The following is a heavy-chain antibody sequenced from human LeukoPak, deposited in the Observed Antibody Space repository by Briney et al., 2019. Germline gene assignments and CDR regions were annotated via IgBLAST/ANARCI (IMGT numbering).Heavy chain of an antibody. V-gene: IGHV3-74*01. J-gene: IGHJ4*02. CDR1: GFTFSSYW. CDR2: INSDGSST. Sequence: PGGSLRLSCAASGFTFSSYWMHWVRQAPGKGLVWVSRINSDGSSTSYADSVKGRFTISRDNAKNTLYLQMNSLRAEDAAVYYCARDGGYGRLDYWGQGTLVTVSS. D-gene: IGHD5-12*01. CDR3: ARDGGYGRLDY.